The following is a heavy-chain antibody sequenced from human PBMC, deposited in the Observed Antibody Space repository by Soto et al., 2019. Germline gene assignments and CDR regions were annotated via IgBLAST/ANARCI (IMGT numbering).Heavy chain of an antibody. CDR2: IYYSGST. J-gene: IGHJ5*02. CDR1: GGSISSGGYY. CDR3: ARAHIVVVPAAIFWFDP. Sequence: SETLSLTCTVSGGSISSGGYYWSWIRQHPGKGLEWIGYIYYSGSTYYNPSLKSRVTISVDTSKNQFSLKLSSVTAADTAVYYCARAHIVVVPAAIFWFDPWGQGTLVTVSS. V-gene: IGHV4-31*03. D-gene: IGHD2-2*02.